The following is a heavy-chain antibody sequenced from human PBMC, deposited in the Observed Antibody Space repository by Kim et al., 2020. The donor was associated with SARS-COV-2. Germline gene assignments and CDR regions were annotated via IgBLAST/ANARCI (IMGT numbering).Heavy chain of an antibody. CDR1: GFTFSSYA. Sequence: GGSLRLSCAASGFTFSSYAMHGVRQAPGKGLEWVAVISYDGSNKYYADSVKGRFTISRDTSKNTLYLQTNSLRAEDTAVYYCARDRWEVRGGGYGMDVW. D-gene: IGHD3-10*01. V-gene: IGHV3-30*04. CDR3: ARDRWEVRGGGYGMDV. J-gene: IGHJ6*01. CDR2: ISYDGSNK.